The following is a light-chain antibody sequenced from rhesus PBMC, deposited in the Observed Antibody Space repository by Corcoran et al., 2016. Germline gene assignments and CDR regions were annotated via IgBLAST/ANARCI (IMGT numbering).Light chain of an antibody. CDR1: QGISTY. J-gene: IGKJ4*01. CDR2: VAS. CDR3: LHHDSYPLT. Sequence: DIQMTQSPSSLSASVGDTVTITCRASQGISTYLNWFQQKPGKAPTPLIHVASSLDSGVPSRFRGSGSETYFTLTIRSLQPEDFAAYYCLHHDSYPLTFGGGTKVELK. V-gene: IGKV1-28*01.